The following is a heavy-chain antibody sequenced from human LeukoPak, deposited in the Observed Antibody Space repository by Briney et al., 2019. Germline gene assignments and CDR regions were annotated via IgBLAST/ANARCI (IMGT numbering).Heavy chain of an antibody. V-gene: IGHV5-10-1*01. D-gene: IGHD3-16*01. Sequence: GESLKISCKGSGYSFTTYWISWVRQMPGKGLEWMGRIVPSDSYTNYSPSFQGHVTISADKSSSTAYLQWSSLKASDTAIYYCARRGGSPKIDYWGQGTLVTVSS. CDR2: IVPSDSYT. J-gene: IGHJ4*02. CDR1: GYSFTTYW. CDR3: ARRGGSPKIDY.